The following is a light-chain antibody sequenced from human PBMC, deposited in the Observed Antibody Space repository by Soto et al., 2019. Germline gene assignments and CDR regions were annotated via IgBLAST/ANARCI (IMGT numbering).Light chain of an antibody. J-gene: IGLJ2*01. CDR3: SSYAGTDVV. CDR1: SSDVGIYNY. V-gene: IGLV2-8*01. CDR2: EVS. Sequence: QSVLTQPPSASGSPGQSVTISCTGTSSDVGIYNYVSWYQQYPGKAPRLMIYEVSKRPSGVPDRFSGSKSGNTASLTVSGLQAEDEADYYCSSYAGTDVVFGGGTKVTVL.